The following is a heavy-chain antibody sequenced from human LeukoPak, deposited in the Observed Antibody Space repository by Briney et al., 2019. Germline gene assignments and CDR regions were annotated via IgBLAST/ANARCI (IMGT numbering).Heavy chain of an antibody. CDR1: GYTFTSYG. CDR2: ISAYNGNT. Sequence: ASVKVACKASGYTFTSYGISWVRQAPGQGFEWMGWISAYNGNTNYAQKLQGRVTMTTDTSTSTAYMELRSLRSDDTAVYYCARVTAGIVVVPAARDPGWFDPWGQGTLVTVSS. J-gene: IGHJ5*02. V-gene: IGHV1-18*01. D-gene: IGHD2-2*01. CDR3: ARVTAGIVVVPAARDPGWFDP.